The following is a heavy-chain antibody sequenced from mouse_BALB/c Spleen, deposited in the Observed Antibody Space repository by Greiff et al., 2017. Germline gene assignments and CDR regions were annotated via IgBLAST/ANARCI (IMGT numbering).Heavy chain of an antibody. Sequence: VQGVESGAELVRPGSSVKISCKASGYAFSSYWMNWVKQRPGQGLEWIGQIYPGDGDTNYNGKFKGKATLTADKSSSTAYMQLSSLTSEDSAVYFCARSGVWNWDYWGQGTTLTVSS. D-gene: IGHD4-1*01. CDR2: IYPGDGDT. CDR1: GYAFSSYW. J-gene: IGHJ2*01. V-gene: IGHV1-80*01. CDR3: ARSGVWNWDY.